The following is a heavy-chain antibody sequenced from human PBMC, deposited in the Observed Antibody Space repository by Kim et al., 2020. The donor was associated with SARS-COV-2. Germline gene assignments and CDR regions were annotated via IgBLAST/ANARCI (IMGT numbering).Heavy chain of an antibody. CDR3: ASDSDYYISSGYYLNYLHY. CDR1: GGSISSSSYY. Sequence: SETLSLTCTVSGGSISSSSYYWGWIRQPPGKGLEWIGSIYYSGSTYYNPSLKSRVTIPVDTSKNQFSLKLSSVTAADTVVYYCASDSDYYISSGYYLNYLHYWGQGTLATVSS. V-gene: IGHV4-39*07. D-gene: IGHD3-22*01. J-gene: IGHJ4*02. CDR2: IYYSGST.